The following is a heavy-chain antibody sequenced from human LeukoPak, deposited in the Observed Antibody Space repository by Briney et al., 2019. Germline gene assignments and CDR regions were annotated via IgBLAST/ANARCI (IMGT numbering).Heavy chain of an antibody. V-gene: IGHV3-21*01. CDR1: GFTCSSYS. CDR3: ARDEDGDYTPDY. CDR2: ISSSSSYI. J-gene: IGHJ4*02. Sequence: PGRSLRLSCAASGFTCSSYSMNWVRQAPGKGLDWVSSISSSSSYIYYVDSVTGRFTISRDNAKKSVYLQMNSLRAEDTAVYYCARDEDGDYTPDYWGQGTLVTVSS. D-gene: IGHD4-17*01.